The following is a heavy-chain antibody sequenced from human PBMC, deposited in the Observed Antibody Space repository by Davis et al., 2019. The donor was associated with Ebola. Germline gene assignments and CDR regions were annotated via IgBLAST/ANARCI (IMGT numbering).Heavy chain of an antibody. CDR2: ISWNSGSI. D-gene: IGHD2/OR15-2a*01. V-gene: IGHV3-9*01. CDR1: GFRFDDYA. CDR3: ARDFLLFHEAYFDY. Sequence: SLKISCAASGFRFDDYAMHWVRQAPGKGLEWVSGISWNSGSIDYADSVKGRFTISRDNAKNSLYLQMNSLRAEDTAVYYCARDFLLFHEAYFDYWGQGTLVTVSS. J-gene: IGHJ4*02.